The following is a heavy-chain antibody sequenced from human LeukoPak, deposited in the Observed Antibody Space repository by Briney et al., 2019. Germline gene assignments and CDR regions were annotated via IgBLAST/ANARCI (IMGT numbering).Heavy chain of an antibody. V-gene: IGHV1-69*01. CDR1: GVTFSSYA. D-gene: IGHD3-10*01. J-gene: IGHJ4*02. CDR2: IIPIFGTA. Sequence: SVKVSCKASGVTFSSYAISRVRQAPGQGLEWMGGIIPIFGTANYAQKFQGRVTITADESTSTAYMELSSLRSEDTAVYYCARDLEIRGAYYFDYWGQGTLVTVSS. CDR3: ARDLEIRGAYYFDY.